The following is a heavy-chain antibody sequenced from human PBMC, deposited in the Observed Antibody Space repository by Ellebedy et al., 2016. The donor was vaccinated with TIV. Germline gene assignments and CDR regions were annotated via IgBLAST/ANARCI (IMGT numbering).Heavy chain of an antibody. J-gene: IGHJ4*02. Sequence: PGGSLRLSCAASGLTVSSNYMNWVRQAPGKGMQWVSVLYSGGNTYYADSVKGRFTSSKDNSKNTLYLQMTRLRAEDTAVYYCARLVSGYCSGGSCPQSFFDYWGQGTLVTVSS. CDR1: GLTVSSNY. D-gene: IGHD2-15*01. CDR2: LYSGGNT. V-gene: IGHV3-66*04. CDR3: ARLVSGYCSGGSCPQSFFDY.